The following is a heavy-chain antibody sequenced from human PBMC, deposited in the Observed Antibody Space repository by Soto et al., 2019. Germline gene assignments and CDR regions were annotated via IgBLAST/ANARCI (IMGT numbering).Heavy chain of an antibody. J-gene: IGHJ4*02. Sequence: GGSLRLSCTASGFTFGDYWMHWVRQPPGKGLEWLSRMDLHGGSLTYAESVKGRFTVSRDNTKRTLYLQMNRLRAEDTAVYYCARRHYADWVLDYWGLGTLVTVSS. CDR1: GFTFGDYW. V-gene: IGHV3-74*01. CDR3: ARRHYADWVLDY. D-gene: IGHD3-16*01. CDR2: MDLHGGSL.